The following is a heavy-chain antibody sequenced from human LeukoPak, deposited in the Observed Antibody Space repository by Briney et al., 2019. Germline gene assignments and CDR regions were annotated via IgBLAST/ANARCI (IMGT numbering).Heavy chain of an antibody. CDR3: ARLLRDSSSWYSAYNWFDP. CDR2: INPNSGGT. D-gene: IGHD6-13*01. CDR1: GYTFTGYY. J-gene: IGHJ5*02. V-gene: IGHV1-2*02. Sequence: GASVKVSCKASGYTFTGYYMHWVRQAPGQGLEWMGWINPNSGGTNYAQKFQGRVTITRNTSISTAYMELSSLRSEDTAVYYCARLLRDSSSWYSAYNWFDPWGQGTLVTASS.